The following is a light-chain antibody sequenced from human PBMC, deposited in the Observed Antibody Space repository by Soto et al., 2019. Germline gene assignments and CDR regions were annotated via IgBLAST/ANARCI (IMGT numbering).Light chain of an antibody. V-gene: IGKV4-1*01. Sequence: DIVMTQSPDSLAVSLGDRATIKCKSSQSILYTSSNLNYLAWYQQKPGQPPKLLIYWASTRESGVPDRFSGSGSGTDFTLSIARLQAEDAAVYYCQQYSLVPITFGQGTRVEIK. CDR2: WAS. J-gene: IGKJ5*01. CDR3: QQYSLVPIT. CDR1: QSILYTSSNLNY.